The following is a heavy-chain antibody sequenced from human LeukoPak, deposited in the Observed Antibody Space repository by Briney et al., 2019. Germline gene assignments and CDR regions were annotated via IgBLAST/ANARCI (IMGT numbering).Heavy chain of an antibody. CDR1: GFTFSSYE. CDR2: ISSSCSTI. V-gene: IGHV3-48*03. Sequence: QPGGSLRLSCAASGFTFSSYEMNWVRQAPRKGLEWVSYISSSCSTIYYADPVKGRLTISRDNAKNSLYLQMNSLIAEDTAVYYCAELGITMIGGVWGKGTTVTISS. D-gene: IGHD3-10*02. J-gene: IGHJ6*04. CDR3: AELGITMIGGV.